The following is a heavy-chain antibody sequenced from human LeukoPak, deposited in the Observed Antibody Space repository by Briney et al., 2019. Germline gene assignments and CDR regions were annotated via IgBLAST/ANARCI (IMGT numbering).Heavy chain of an antibody. CDR1: GFTFSSYS. CDR2: ISSSSSYI. D-gene: IGHD3-16*01. V-gene: IGHV3-21*01. CDR3: VRDWGGPDDY. J-gene: IGHJ4*02. Sequence: GGSLRLSCAASGFTFSSYSMNWVRQAPGKGLEWVSSISSSSSYIYYADSVKGRFTISRDNTKNSLNLQMNSLGAEDTAVYYCVRDWGGPDDYWGQGTWSPSP.